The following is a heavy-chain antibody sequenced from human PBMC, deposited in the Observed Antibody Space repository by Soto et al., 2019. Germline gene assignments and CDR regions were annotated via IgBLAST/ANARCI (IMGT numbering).Heavy chain of an antibody. V-gene: IGHV1-2*02. CDR2: INPNSGGT. D-gene: IGHD6-13*01. CDR3: ARATRQQLVPSGVGSGNNWFDP. Sequence: RASVKVSCKASEYTFTGYYMHWVRQAPGQGLEWMGWINPNSGGTNYAQKFQGRVTMTRDTSISTAYMELSRLISDDTAVYYCARATRQQLVPSGVGSGNNWFDPWGQGTLVTVSS. CDR1: EYTFTGYY. J-gene: IGHJ5*02.